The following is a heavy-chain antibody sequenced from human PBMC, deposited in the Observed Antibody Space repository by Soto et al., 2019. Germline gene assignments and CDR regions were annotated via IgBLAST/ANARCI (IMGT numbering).Heavy chain of an antibody. D-gene: IGHD1-7*01. J-gene: IGHJ4*02. V-gene: IGHV3-23*01. Sequence: EVQLLESGGGLVQPGGSLRLSCAASGFTFSSYAMSWVRQAPGKGLEWVPSVSGSSGSKSYADSVKGRFTISRDNSKSTVYLQMNSLRAEYTAVYFCAKDWCSGTTCYCLENWGQGTLVTVSS. CDR2: VSGSSGSK. CDR3: AKDWCSGTTCYCLEN. CDR1: GFTFSSYA.